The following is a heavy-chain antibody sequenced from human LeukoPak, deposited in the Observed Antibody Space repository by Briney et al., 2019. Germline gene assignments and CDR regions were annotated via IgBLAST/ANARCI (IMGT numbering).Heavy chain of an antibody. Sequence: SETLSLTCTVSGGSISSSSYYWGWIRQPPGKGLEWIGSIYYSGSTYYNPSLKSRVTISVDTSKNQFSLKLSSVTAADTAVYYCARLNREYDFWSGYYRSEGSDIWGQGTMVTVSS. V-gene: IGHV4-39*07. CDR2: IYYSGST. CDR3: ARLNREYDFWSGYYRSEGSDI. D-gene: IGHD3-3*01. CDR1: GGSISSSSYY. J-gene: IGHJ3*02.